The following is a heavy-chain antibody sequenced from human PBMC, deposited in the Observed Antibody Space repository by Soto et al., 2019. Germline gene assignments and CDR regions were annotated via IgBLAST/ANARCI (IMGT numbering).Heavy chain of an antibody. D-gene: IGHD6-19*01. CDR2: IKYSGTT. V-gene: IGHV4-39*01. Sequence: PSETLSLTCTVSGGSISSSRCHWGWIRQPPGKGLEWIASIKYSGTTFYNPSLKSRVTLSVDTSKNQFALKLSSVTAAETAVYYCASAFGGWPPDSWGQGTLVTVSS. CDR3: ASAFGGWPPDS. CDR1: GGSISSSRCH. J-gene: IGHJ4*02.